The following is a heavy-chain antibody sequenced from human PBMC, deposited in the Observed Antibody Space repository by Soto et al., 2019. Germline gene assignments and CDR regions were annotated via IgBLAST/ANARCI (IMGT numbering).Heavy chain of an antibody. D-gene: IGHD1-20*01. V-gene: IGHV1-69*01. CDR3: AREGSITGSSIHSHH. CDR1: AGSFRIYA. J-gene: IGHJ1*01. CDR2: IIPMFGSA. Sequence: QVQLVQSGAEVKKPGSSVKVSCKASAGSFRIYAISWVRQAPGQGLEWMGQIIPMFGSATYAQKYQGRVTISADESTSTGYRELRSLRSDDTAVYYCAREGSITGSSIHSHHWGQGTLVTVPS.